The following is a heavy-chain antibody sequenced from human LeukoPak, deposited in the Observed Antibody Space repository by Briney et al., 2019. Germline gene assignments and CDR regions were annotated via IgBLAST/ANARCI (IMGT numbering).Heavy chain of an antibody. D-gene: IGHD3-16*01. V-gene: IGHV1-46*01. CDR3: ARVRTWGYYYYYMDV. Sequence: ASVKVSCKASGYTFTSYYMHWVRQAPGQGLEWMGIINPSGGSTSYAQEFQGRVTMTRDTSTSTAYMELSSLRSEDTAVYYCARVRTWGYYYYYMDVWGKGTTVTVSS. CDR1: GYTFTSYY. CDR2: INPSGGST. J-gene: IGHJ6*03.